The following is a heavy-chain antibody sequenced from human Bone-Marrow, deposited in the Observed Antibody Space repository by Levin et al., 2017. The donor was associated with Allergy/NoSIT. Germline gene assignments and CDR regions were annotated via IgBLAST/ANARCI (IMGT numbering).Heavy chain of an antibody. Sequence: PSETLSLTCAVYGGSFSGYYWSWIRQPPGKGLEWIGEINHSGSTNYNPSLKSRVTISVDTSKNQFSLKLSSVTAADTAVYYCARGLRRDGYNYPGGTNCEDWYFDLWGRGTLVTVSS. J-gene: IGHJ2*01. CDR3: ARGLRRDGYNYPGGTNCEDWYFDL. V-gene: IGHV4-34*01. CDR1: GGSFSGYY. CDR2: INHSGST. D-gene: IGHD5-24*01.